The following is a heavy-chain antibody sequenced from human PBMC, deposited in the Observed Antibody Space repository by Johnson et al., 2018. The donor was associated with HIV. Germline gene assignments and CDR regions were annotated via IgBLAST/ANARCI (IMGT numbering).Heavy chain of an antibody. D-gene: IGHD3-10*01. J-gene: IGHJ3*02. V-gene: IGHV3-30-3*01. CDR1: GFTFSSYA. CDR3: AGLAVRGSAGAFDI. CDR2: ISYDGSNK. Sequence: QVQLVESGGGVVQPGRSLRLSCAASGFTFSSYAMHWVRQAPGKGLEWVAVISYDGSNKYYADSVKGRFTISRDNSKNTLYLQMNCLRTEDTALYYCAGLAVRGSAGAFDIWGQGTMVTVSS.